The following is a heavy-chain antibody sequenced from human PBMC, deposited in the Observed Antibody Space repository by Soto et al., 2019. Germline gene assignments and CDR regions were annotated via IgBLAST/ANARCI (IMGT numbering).Heavy chain of an antibody. Sequence: GGSLRLSCAASGFTFSTYATHWVRQAPGKGLEWVAFISYEGSNKYYADSVKGRFTISRDNSRNTLYLQMNSLRTEDTAVYYCASGHSSSQYFFDSWGQGTLVTVSS. CDR2: ISYEGSNK. D-gene: IGHD6-13*01. CDR3: ASGHSSSQYFFDS. V-gene: IGHV3-30-3*01. J-gene: IGHJ4*02. CDR1: GFTFSTYA.